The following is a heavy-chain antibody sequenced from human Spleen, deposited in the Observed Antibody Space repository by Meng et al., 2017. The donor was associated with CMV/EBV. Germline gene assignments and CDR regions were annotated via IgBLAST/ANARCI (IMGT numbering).Heavy chain of an antibody. CDR1: FGSYA. CDR3: VRRLHCSSTSCYIDEDDY. V-gene: IGHV1-69*05. Sequence: FGSYAITWVRQAPGQGLEWVEGIIPIFGTANYAQKFQGRVKITTNESTSTAYMELSSLRSEDTAVYYCVRRLHCSSTSCYIDEDDYWGQGTLVTVSS. J-gene: IGHJ4*02. CDR2: IIPIFGTA. D-gene: IGHD2-2*02.